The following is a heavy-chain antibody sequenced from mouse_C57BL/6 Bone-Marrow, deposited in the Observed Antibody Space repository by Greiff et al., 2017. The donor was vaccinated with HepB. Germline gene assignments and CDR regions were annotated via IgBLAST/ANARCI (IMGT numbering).Heavy chain of an antibody. V-gene: IGHV3-6*01. CDR1: GYSITSGYY. CDR2: ISYDGSN. CDR3: ARDPLITTVPFDY. D-gene: IGHD1-1*01. J-gene: IGHJ2*01. Sequence: EVQRVESGPGLVKPSQSLSLTCSVTGYSITSGYYWNWIRQFPGNKLEWMGYISYDGSNNYNPSLKNRISITRDTSKNQFFLKLNSVTTEDTATYYCARDPLITTVPFDYWGQGTTLTVSS.